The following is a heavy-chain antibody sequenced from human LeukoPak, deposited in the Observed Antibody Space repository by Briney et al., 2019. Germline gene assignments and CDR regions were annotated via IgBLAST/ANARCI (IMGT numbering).Heavy chain of an antibody. D-gene: IGHD4-23*01. J-gene: IGHJ4*02. CDR2: INSDGSST. CDR3: ARDYGGNSGEVRYDY. Sequence: PGGSLRLSCAASGFTFSSYWMHWVRQAPGKGLVWVSRINSDGSSTSYADSVKGRFTISRDNAKNTLYLQMNSLRAEDTAAYYCARDYGGNSGEVRYDYWGQGTLVTVSS. CDR1: GFTFSSYW. V-gene: IGHV3-74*01.